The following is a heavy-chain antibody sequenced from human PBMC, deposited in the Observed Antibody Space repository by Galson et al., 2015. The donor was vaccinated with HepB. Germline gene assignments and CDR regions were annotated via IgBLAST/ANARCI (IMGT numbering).Heavy chain of an antibody. Sequence: ETLSLTCAVYGGSFSGYYWSWIRQPPGEGLEWIGEINHSGSTNYNPSLKSRVTISVDTSKNQFSLKLSSVTAADTAVYYCARVLSAVAGLPDSWGQGTLVTVSS. J-gene: IGHJ5*02. CDR2: INHSGST. CDR3: ARVLSAVAGLPDS. CDR1: GGSFSGYY. V-gene: IGHV4-34*01. D-gene: IGHD6-19*01.